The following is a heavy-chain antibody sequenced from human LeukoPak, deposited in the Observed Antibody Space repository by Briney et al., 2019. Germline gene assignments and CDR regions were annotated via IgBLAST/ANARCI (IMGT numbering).Heavy chain of an antibody. J-gene: IGHJ5*02. CDR2: IYYSGST. CDR3: ARGYCSSTSCSHYNWFDP. CDR1: GGSISSYY. V-gene: IGHV4-59*01. Sequence: PSETLSLTCTVSGGSISSYYWSWIRQPPGKGLEWIGYIYYSGSTNYNPSLKSRVTISVDTSRNQFSLKLSSVTAADTAVHYCARGYCSSTSCSHYNWFDPWGQGTLVTVSS. D-gene: IGHD2-2*01.